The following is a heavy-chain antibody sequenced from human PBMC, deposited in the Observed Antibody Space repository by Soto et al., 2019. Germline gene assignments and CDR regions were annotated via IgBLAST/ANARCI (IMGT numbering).Heavy chain of an antibody. J-gene: IGHJ1*01. CDR3: TTDYYDSTGYYGYFQF. Sequence: PVGSLRLSCAASGFTFTNAWMSWVRQAPGKGLEWVGRIKSKSDGGTADYAAPVKGRFTISRDDSKNTLYLQMNSLKSEDTAVYFCTTDYYDSTGYYGYFQFWGQGTLVTVSS. CDR2: IKSKSDGGTA. V-gene: IGHV3-15*01. CDR1: GFTFTNAW. D-gene: IGHD3-22*01.